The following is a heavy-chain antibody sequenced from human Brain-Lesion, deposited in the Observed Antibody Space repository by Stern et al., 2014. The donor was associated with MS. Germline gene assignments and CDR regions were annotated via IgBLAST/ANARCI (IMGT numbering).Heavy chain of an antibody. Sequence: EVQLLESGGDLVQPGRSLRLSCAAFGFTFDDYAMHWVRQAPGKGLERVAGISWNSGTIGYADSVKGRFTTSRDNAYSSLYLQMNSLSPEDTALYYCARDITGSSAYFAYWGQGTLVTVSS. CDR2: ISWNSGTI. CDR3: ARDITGSSAYFAY. CDR1: GFTFDDYA. J-gene: IGHJ4*02. V-gene: IGHV3-9*01. D-gene: IGHD1-14*01.